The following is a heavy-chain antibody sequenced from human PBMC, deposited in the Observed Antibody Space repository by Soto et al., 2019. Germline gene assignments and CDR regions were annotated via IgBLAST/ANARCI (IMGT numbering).Heavy chain of an antibody. V-gene: IGHV3-23*01. CDR3: ANRPVGDYYDSSGYWAMDFDY. CDR1: GFTFSRYA. J-gene: IGHJ4*02. Sequence: PGGSLRLSCVVSGFTFSRYAMSWVRQAPGKGLEWVSGISGSGGSTYYADSVKGRFSISRDNSKNTLYLQMSSLRAEDTAKYYCANRPVGDYYDSSGYWAMDFDYWGQGVLVTVSS. D-gene: IGHD3-22*01. CDR2: ISGSGGST.